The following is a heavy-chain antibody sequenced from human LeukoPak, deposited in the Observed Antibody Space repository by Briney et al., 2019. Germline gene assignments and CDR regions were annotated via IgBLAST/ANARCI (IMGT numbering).Heavy chain of an antibody. CDR1: GGTFSNYA. CDR2: IIPLFGTA. Sequence: SVKVSCKASGGTFSNYAISWVRQAPGQGLEWMGGIIPLFGTADYAQKFQGRVTITADESTSTAYMELSSLRAEDTAVYYCAKDFRYYYDSPPPLENWGQGTLVTVSS. V-gene: IGHV1-69*13. J-gene: IGHJ4*02. CDR3: AKDFRYYYDSPPPLEN. D-gene: IGHD3-22*01.